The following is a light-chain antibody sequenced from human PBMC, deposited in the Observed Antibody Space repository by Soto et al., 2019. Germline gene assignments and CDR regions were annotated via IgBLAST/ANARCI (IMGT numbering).Light chain of an antibody. J-gene: IGKJ2*01. V-gene: IGKV3-20*01. CDR1: QSVSSSY. CDR3: QQYGSSPMYT. CDR2: GAS. Sequence: EIVLTQSPGTLSLSPGERATLSCRASQSVSSSYLAWYQQKPGQAPRLLIYGASSRATGIPDRFSGSGSGTEFTLTIRRLEPEDFAVYYCQQYGSSPMYTFGQGTKLEIK.